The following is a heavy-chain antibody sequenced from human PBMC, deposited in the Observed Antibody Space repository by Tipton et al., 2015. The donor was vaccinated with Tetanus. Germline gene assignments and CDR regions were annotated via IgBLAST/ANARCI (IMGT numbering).Heavy chain of an antibody. V-gene: IGHV4-31*03. D-gene: IGHD3-10*01. CDR3: ASSVGQPWF. Sequence: TLSLTCTVSGGSISSRSYYWSWIRQHPVKGLEWIGYTYYTGSTYYNPSLKSRVIISADTSKNQFSLKLSSVTAADTAVYYCASSVGQPWFWGQGSLVTVSS. J-gene: IGHJ4*01. CDR1: GGSISSRSYY. CDR2: TYYTGST.